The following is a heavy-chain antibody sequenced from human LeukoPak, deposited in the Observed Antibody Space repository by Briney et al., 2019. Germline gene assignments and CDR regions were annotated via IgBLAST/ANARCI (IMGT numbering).Heavy chain of an antibody. CDR3: ARHADDFWSGLSSDY. D-gene: IGHD3-3*01. V-gene: IGHV4-38-2*02. CDR1: GYSISSGYY. CDR2: IYHSGST. Sequence: PSETLSLTCTVSGYSISSGYYWGWIRQPPGKGLEWIGSIYHSGSTYYNPSLKSRVTISVDTSKNQFSLKLSSVTAADTAVYYCARHADDFWSGLSSDYWGQGTLVTVSS. J-gene: IGHJ4*02.